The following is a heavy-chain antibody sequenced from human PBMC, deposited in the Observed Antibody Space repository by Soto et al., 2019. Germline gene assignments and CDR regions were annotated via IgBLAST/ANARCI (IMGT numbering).Heavy chain of an antibody. J-gene: IGHJ4*02. V-gene: IGHV3-30*18. CDR1: GFTFSSYG. CDR3: AKEKYYYDSSGYFHY. D-gene: IGHD3-22*01. Sequence: GGSLRLSCAASGFTFSSYGMHWVRQAPGKGLEWVAVISYDGSNKYYADSVKGRFTISRDNSKNTLYLQMNSLRAEDTAVYYCAKEKYYYDSSGYFHYWGQGTLVTVSS. CDR2: ISYDGSNK.